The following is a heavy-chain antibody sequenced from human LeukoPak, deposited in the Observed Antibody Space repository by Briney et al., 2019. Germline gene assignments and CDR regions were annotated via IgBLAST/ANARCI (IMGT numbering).Heavy chain of an antibody. CDR2: ITWNGGAT. J-gene: IGHJ4*02. CDR1: GFTFDEYS. CDR3: VKGGLQYCTSTSCYEFQS. V-gene: IGHV3-43*01. Sequence: QPGGSLRLSCAASGFTFDEYSMHWVRQAPGKGLEWVSLITWNGGATSYADSVKGRFTISRDNKKNSLYLQMHSLRTEDTAFYFCVKGGLQYCTSTSCYEFQSWGQGTLVTVSS. D-gene: IGHD2-2*01.